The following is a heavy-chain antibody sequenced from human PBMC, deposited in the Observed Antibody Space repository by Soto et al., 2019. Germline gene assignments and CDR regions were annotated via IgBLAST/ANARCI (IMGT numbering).Heavy chain of an antibody. V-gene: IGHV1-46*03. CDR3: ARAIPPGNWNDGYYYYYMDV. Sequence: ASVKVSCKASEYTFTSYYMHWVRQAPGQGVDLMGIINPSGGSTSYAQKFQGRVTMTRDTSTSTVYMELSSLRSEDTAVYYCARAIPPGNWNDGYYYYYMDVWGKGTTVTVSS. J-gene: IGHJ6*03. CDR2: INPSGGST. D-gene: IGHD1-20*01. CDR1: EYTFTSYY.